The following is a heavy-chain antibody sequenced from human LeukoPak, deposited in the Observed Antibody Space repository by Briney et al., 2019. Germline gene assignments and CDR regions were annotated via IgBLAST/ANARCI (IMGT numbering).Heavy chain of an antibody. CDR2: TYYRSKWFN. J-gene: IGHJ4*02. Sequence: SQTLSLTCAISGDNVSSNSTAWNWIRQSPSRGLEWLGRTYYRSKWFNNYAESAKSRITINPDTSKNQFSLQVNSVTPEDTAVYYCARGGGAFDYWGQGTLVTVSS. CDR1: GDNVSSNSTA. V-gene: IGHV6-1*01. CDR3: ARGGGAFDY. D-gene: IGHD3-16*01.